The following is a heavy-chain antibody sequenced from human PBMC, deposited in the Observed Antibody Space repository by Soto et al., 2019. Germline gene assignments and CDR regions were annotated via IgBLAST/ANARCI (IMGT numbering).Heavy chain of an antibody. CDR3: ARDVGDIVVVPAAGWWFDP. D-gene: IGHD2-2*01. J-gene: IGHJ5*02. CDR2: INAGNGNT. CDR1: GYTFTSYA. V-gene: IGHV1-3*01. Sequence: GASVKVSCKASGYTFTSYAMHWVRQAPGQRLEWMGWINAGNGNTKYSQKFQGRVTITRDTSASTAYMELSSLRSEDTAVYYCARDVGDIVVVPAAGWWFDPWGQGTLVTVSS.